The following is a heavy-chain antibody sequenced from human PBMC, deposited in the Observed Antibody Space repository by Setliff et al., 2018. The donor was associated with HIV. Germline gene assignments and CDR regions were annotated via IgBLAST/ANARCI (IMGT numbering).Heavy chain of an antibody. CDR3: AKDRIEAVMVDY. Sequence: GGSLRLSCAASGFTFSSSAMSWVRQAPGKGLEWVSAISGSGGSTYYADSVKGRFTISRDNSENTVYLQMNSLRAEDTAVYYCAKDRIEAVMVDYWGQGTLVTVSS. V-gene: IGHV3-23*01. J-gene: IGHJ4*02. CDR2: ISGSGGST. D-gene: IGHD6-13*01. CDR1: GFTFSSSA.